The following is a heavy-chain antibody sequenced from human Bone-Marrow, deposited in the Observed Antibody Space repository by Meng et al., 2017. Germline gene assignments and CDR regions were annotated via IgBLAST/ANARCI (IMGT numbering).Heavy chain of an antibody. CDR1: GFSFSSYL. J-gene: IGHJ4*02. CDR3: AREIGGTTPDY. D-gene: IGHD1-1*01. V-gene: IGHV3-30*01. CDR2: ISNDGSNT. Sequence: VQLVGSWGGGVQPGRSLRLSCAASGFSFSSYLMHWVRQAPGKGLEWLAAISNDGSNTDYADSVKGRFTISRDNSKDTVFLQMNSLRIEDTAVYYCAREIGGTTPDYWGQGTLVTVSS.